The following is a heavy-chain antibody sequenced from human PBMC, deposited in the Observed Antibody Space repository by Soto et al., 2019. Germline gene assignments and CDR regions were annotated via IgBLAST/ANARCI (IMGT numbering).Heavy chain of an antibody. CDR1: GFTFSSYS. V-gene: IGHV3-21*01. CDR2: ISSSSSYI. J-gene: IGHJ6*02. D-gene: IGHD4-4*01. CDR3: ARDLETREGYSNPTQRTYYYYYGMDV. Sequence: GGSLRLSCAASGFTFSSYSMNWVRQAPGKGLEWVSSISSSSSYIYYADSVKGRFTISRDNAKNSLYLQMNSLRAEDTAVYYCARDLETREGYSNPTQRTYYYYYGMDVWGQGTTVTVSS.